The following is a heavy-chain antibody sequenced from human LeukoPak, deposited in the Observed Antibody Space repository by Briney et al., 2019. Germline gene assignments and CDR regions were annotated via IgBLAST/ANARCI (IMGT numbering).Heavy chain of an antibody. CDR1: GFTFSSYS. CDR2: ISSRSSYI. J-gene: IGHJ4*02. V-gene: IGHV3-21*01. CDR3: ARSLIDYDILTGYYESHYFDY. Sequence: NPGGSLRLSCAASGFTFSSYSMNWVRQAPGKGLEWVSSISSRSSYIYYADSVKGRFTISRDNAKNSLYLQMNSLRAEDTAVYYCARSLIDYDILTGYYESHYFDYWGRGTLVTASS. D-gene: IGHD3-9*01.